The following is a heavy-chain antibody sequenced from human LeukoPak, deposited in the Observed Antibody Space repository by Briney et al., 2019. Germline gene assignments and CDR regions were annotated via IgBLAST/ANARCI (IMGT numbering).Heavy chain of an antibody. CDR3: ARGVLVGATGHHFAY. V-gene: IGHV4-61*01. D-gene: IGHD2-8*02. Sequence: SSETLSPTSTVASASVSSDNYYWSRLRQPPGEGLEWFGYVRSSGSTNYNPSLKSRVAILVDTPKNQFTLNLSSVTAADTAVYYCARGVLVGATGHHFAYWGQGALVTVSS. CDR1: SASVSSDNYY. J-gene: IGHJ4*02. CDR2: VRSSGST.